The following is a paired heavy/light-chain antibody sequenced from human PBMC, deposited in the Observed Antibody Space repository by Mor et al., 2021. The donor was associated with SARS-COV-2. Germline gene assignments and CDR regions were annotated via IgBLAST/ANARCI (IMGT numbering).Heavy chain of an antibody. Sequence: EVQLVESGGGLVQPGRSLRLSCAASGFTFDDYALHWVRQAPGKGLEWVSGISWNSGSIGYADSVKGRFTISRDNAKNSLYMQMNSLRPEDTALYYCAKALNTPYSDFWRGSKVEAHDAFDIWGQGTMVTVSS. CDR2: ISWNSGSI. CDR1: GFTFDDYA. D-gene: IGHD3-3*01. V-gene: IGHV3-9*01. J-gene: IGHJ3*02. CDR3: AKALNTPYSDFWRGSKVEAHDAFDI.
Light chain of an antibody. CDR2: DAS. CDR3: QQYGSSPQGS. CDR1: QSVSSSY. Sequence: EIVLTQSPGTLSLSPGERVTLSCRASQSVSSSYLAWYQQKPGQAPRLLIYDASTRATGIPDRFSGSGSGADFTLTISRLEPEDFAVYYCQQYGSSPQGSFGQGTKLEIK. J-gene: IGKJ2*04. V-gene: IGKV3-20*01.